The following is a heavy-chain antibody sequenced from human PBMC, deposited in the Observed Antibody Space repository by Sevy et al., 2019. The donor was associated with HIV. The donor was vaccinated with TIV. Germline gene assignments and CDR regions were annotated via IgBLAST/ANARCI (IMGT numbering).Heavy chain of an antibody. CDR2: ISSSSSYI. CDR3: ARMYYDILTGYYSPIGRGYSYGGDAFDI. Sequence: GSVRLSCAASGFTFSSYSMNWVRQAPGKGLEWVSSISSSSSYIYYADSVKGRFTISRDNAKNSLYLQMNSLRAEDTAGYYCARMYYDILTGYYSPIGRGYSYGGDAFDIWGQGTMVTVSS. CDR1: GFTFSSYS. D-gene: IGHD3-9*01. V-gene: IGHV3-21*01. J-gene: IGHJ3*02.